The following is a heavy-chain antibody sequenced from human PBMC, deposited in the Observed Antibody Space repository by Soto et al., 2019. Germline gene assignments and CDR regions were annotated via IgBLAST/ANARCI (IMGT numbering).Heavy chain of an antibody. CDR3: VEQWLGYYYGLDV. Sequence: GRSLRLSCAASGFTISSYAMSLVRQAPGKGLECVSAISGTGCSTYYADSVKGRFTISRDNSKNTLYLQMNSLRAEDTAVYYGVEQWLGYYYGLDVWGQATTVNVSS. V-gene: IGHV3-23*01. CDR1: GFTISSYA. J-gene: IGHJ6*02. CDR2: ISGTGCST. D-gene: IGHD6-19*01.